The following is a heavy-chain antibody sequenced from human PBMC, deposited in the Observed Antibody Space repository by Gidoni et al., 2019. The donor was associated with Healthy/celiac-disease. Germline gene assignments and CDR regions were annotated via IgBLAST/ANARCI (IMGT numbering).Heavy chain of an antibody. Sequence: YSMTWVRQAPGKGLEWVSSISSSSSYIYYADSVKGRFTISRDNAKNSLYLQMNSLRAEDTAVYYCASDPPGYCGGDCYYYYYGMDVWGQGTTVTVSS. CDR1: YS. V-gene: IGHV3-21*01. J-gene: IGHJ6*02. CDR2: ISSSSSYI. CDR3: ASDPPGYCGGDCYYYYYGMDV. D-gene: IGHD2-21*01.